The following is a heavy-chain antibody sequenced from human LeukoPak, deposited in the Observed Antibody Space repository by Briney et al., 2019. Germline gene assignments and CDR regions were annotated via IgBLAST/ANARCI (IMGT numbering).Heavy chain of an antibody. V-gene: IGHV3-9*01. CDR2: ISWNSGSI. Sequence: GGSLRLSCAASGFTFSSYSMSWVRQTPGKGLEWVSGISWNSGSIGYADSVKGRFTISRDNAKNSLYLQMNSLRAEDTALYYCAKDMDQWELLFAFDIWGQGTMVTVSS. CDR3: AKDMDQWELLFAFDI. D-gene: IGHD1-26*01. CDR1: GFTFSSYS. J-gene: IGHJ3*02.